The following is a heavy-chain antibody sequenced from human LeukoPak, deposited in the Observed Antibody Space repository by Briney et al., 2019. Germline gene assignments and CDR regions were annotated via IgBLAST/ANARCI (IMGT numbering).Heavy chain of an antibody. CDR2: INHSGST. J-gene: IGHJ4*02. V-gene: IGHV4-34*01. CDR1: GGSFSSYY. D-gene: IGHD5-18*01. Sequence: SETLSLTCAVYGGSFSSYYWSWIRQPQGKGLEWIGEINHSGSTNYNPSLKSRVTISVDTSKNQFSLKLSSVTAADTAVYYCAREQLWTYYFDYWGQGTLVTVSS. CDR3: AREQLWTYYFDY.